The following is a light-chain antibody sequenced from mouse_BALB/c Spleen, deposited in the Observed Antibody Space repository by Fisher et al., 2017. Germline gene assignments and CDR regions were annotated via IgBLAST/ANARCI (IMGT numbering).Light chain of an antibody. V-gene: IGKV3-5*01. CDR2: RAS. CDR1: SSVSY. J-gene: IGKJ1*01. CDR3: QQSNEDPPT. Sequence: DIVMTQSPAIMSASPGEKVTMTCSASSSVSYMHWYQQKPGQPPKLLIYRASNLESGIPARFSGSGSRTDFTLTINPVEADDVATYYCQQSNEDPPTFGGGTKLEIK.